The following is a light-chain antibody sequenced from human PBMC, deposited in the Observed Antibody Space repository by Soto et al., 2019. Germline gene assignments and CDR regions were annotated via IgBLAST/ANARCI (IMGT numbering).Light chain of an antibody. CDR1: ISDVGGYNY. CDR2: EVS. CDR3: SSYAGSNNLYV. Sequence: QSVLAQPPSASGSPGQSVTISCTGTISDVGGYNYVSWYQQHPGKAPKLMIYEVSKRPSGVPDRFSGSKSGNTASLTVSGLQAEDEADYYCSSYAGSNNLYVFGTGTKVTVL. J-gene: IGLJ1*01. V-gene: IGLV2-8*01.